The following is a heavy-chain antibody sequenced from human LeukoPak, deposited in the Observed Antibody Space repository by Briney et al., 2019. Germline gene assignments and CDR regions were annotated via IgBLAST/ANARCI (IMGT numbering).Heavy chain of an antibody. CDR1: GFTFTIYS. CDR3: ARGRRNTAMVYFFDY. Sequence: GGSLRLSCAASGFTFTIYSMHWVRQAPGKGLEWVSVISFDGDNKFYADSVKGRFTVSRDNSKNTLYLQMNSLRAEDTAVYFCARGRRNTAMVYFFDYWGQGTLVTVSS. CDR2: ISFDGDNK. J-gene: IGHJ4*02. V-gene: IGHV3-30-3*01. D-gene: IGHD5-18*01.